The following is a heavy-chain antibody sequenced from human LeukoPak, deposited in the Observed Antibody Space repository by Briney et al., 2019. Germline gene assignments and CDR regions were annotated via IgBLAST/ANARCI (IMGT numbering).Heavy chain of an antibody. J-gene: IGHJ6*03. CDR1: GFTVSSNY. Sequence: GGSLRLSCAASGFTVSSNYMSWVRQAPGKGLEWVSVIYSGGSTYYADSVKGRFTISRNNSKNTLYLQMNSLRAEDTAVYYCARAPRGYAYYMDVWGKGTTVTISS. CDR3: ARAPRGYAYYMDV. D-gene: IGHD5-12*01. V-gene: IGHV3-66*01. CDR2: IYSGGST.